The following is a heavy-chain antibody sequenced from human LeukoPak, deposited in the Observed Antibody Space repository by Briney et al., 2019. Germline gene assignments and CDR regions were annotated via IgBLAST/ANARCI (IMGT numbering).Heavy chain of an antibody. CDR3: AREWGSLEAATRGAFDI. CDR1: GFTFSSYE. J-gene: IGHJ3*02. CDR2: ISSSGSMK. V-gene: IGHV3-48*03. D-gene: IGHD5-24*01. Sequence: GGSLRLSCAASGFTFSSYEINWVRQAPGKGLEWVSYISSSGSMKYYAEAVKGRFTISRDNAKNSLYLQMNSLRAEDTGVYYCAREWGSLEAATRGAFDICGQGTMVSVSS.